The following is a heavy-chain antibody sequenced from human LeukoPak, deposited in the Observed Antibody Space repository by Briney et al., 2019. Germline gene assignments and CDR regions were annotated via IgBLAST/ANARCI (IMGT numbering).Heavy chain of an antibody. Sequence: SETLSLTCTVSGGSISSHYWSWIRQPPGKGLEWIGYIYYSGSTNYDPSLKSRVTITVDTSKNQFSLKPSSVTAADTAVYYCARDRQEITRDWYFDLWGRGTLVTVSS. CDR3: ARDRQEITRDWYFDL. V-gene: IGHV4-59*11. D-gene: IGHD1-20*01. J-gene: IGHJ2*01. CDR1: GGSISSHY. CDR2: IYYSGST.